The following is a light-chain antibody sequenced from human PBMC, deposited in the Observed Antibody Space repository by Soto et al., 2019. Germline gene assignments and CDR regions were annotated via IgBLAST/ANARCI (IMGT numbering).Light chain of an antibody. V-gene: IGKV1-12*01. J-gene: IGKJ4*01. CDR3: QQTTSFPLT. CDR2: AAS. Sequence: DIQMTQSPSSVSASVGDRVTITCRASQGIVSWLAWYQQKPGKAPKLLINAASNLQSGVPLRFSGSGSGTDFTLTISSLQPEDFATYYCQQTTSFPLTFGGGTKVEIK. CDR1: QGIVSW.